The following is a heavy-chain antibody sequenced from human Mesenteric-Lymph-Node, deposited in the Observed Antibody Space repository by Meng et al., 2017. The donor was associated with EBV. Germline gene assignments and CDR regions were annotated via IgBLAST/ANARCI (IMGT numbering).Heavy chain of an antibody. CDR2: TYYKSKWYN. D-gene: IGHD2-15*01. J-gene: IGHJ4*02. CDR3: TRDGGLNSGGTRFDY. V-gene: IGHV6-1*01. CDR1: RDRVSSNSAA. Sequence: QVQLQQSGPGLVQPSQTLSLTCAISRDRVSSNSAAWNWIRQSPSRGLEWLGRTYYKSKWYNDYAVSVKSRITINPDTSKNQFSLHLNSVTPEDTAVYYCTRDGGLNSGGTRFDYWGQGTLVTVSS.